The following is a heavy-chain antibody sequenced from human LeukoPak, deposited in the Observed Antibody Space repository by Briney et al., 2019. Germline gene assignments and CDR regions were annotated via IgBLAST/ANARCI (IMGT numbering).Heavy chain of an antibody. V-gene: IGHV3-30*03. D-gene: IGHD5-12*01. J-gene: IGHJ4*02. CDR2: ISYDGSNK. Sequence: GRSLRLSCAASGFTFSSYGMHWVRQAPGKGLEWVAVISYDGSNKYYADSVKGRFTISRDNSKNTLYLQMNSLRAEDTAVYYCAEGVVATYFDYWGQGTLVTVSS. CDR1: GFTFSSYG. CDR3: AEGVVATYFDY.